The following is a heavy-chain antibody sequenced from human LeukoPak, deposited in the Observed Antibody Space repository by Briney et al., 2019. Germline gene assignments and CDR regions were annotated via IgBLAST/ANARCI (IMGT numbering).Heavy chain of an antibody. D-gene: IGHD3-3*01. V-gene: IGHV3-48*01. CDR3: ARGPWSAYNSPHDY. Sequence: TGGSLRLSCAASGFTFSSYSMNWVRQAPGKGLEWVSYISSSSSTLYYADSVKGRFTISRDNAKNSLYLQMNSLRAEDTAVYYCARGPWSAYNSPHDYWGQGTLVTVSS. J-gene: IGHJ4*02. CDR2: ISSSSSTL. CDR1: GFTFSSYS.